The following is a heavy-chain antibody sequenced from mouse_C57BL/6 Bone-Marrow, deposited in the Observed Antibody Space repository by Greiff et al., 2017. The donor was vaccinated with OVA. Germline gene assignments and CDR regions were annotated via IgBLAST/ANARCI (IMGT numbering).Heavy chain of an antibody. CDR3: ARDHDGCYAMDY. CDR2: SRNKANDYTT. CDR1: GFTFSDFY. D-gene: IGHD2-3*01. Sequence: EVMLVESGGGLVQSGRSLRLSCATSGFTFSDFYMEWVRQAPGKGLEWIAASRNKANDYTTEYSVSVKGRFIVSRDTSQSILYLQMNALRAEDTAIYYCARDHDGCYAMDYWGQGTSVTVSA. V-gene: IGHV7-1*01. J-gene: IGHJ4*01.